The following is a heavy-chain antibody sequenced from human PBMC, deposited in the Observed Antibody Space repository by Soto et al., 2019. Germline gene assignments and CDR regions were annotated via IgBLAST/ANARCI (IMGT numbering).Heavy chain of an antibody. J-gene: IGHJ6*02. V-gene: IGHV3-23*01. Sequence: EVQLLEFGGGLVQPGGSLRLSCAASGVTFNTFAMNWVRQAPGKGLEWVSLISGSGGSTYYADSVRGRFTISRDNSKNTLYLHMSTLRAEDTALYYCARGFMGTTFYYRMDVWGQGTTVTVSS. CDR2: ISGSGGST. CDR1: GVTFNTFA. CDR3: ARGFMGTTFYYRMDV. D-gene: IGHD1-7*01.